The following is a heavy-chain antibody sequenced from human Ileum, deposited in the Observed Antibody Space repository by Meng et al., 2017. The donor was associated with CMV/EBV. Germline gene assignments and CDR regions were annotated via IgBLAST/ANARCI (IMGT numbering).Heavy chain of an antibody. CDR2: IYYSGST. D-gene: IGHD3-22*01. Sequence: SETLSLTCTVSGGSISSSSYYWGWIRQPPGKGLEWIGSIYYSGSTYYNLSLKSRVTISVDTSKNQFSLKLSSETAADTAVYYCARLYYYDSSGYYYFDYWGQGTLVTVSS. CDR3: ARLYYYDSSGYYYFDY. V-gene: IGHV4-39*07. J-gene: IGHJ4*02. CDR1: GGSISSSSYY.